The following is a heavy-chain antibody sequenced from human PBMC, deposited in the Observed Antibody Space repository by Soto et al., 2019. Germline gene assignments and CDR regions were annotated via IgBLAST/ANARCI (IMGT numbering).Heavy chain of an antibody. D-gene: IGHD5-12*01. V-gene: IGHV3-9*01. CDR1: GLTFDDYA. CDR3: AKDLEYIPYYMDV. CDR2: ISWNSGSI. Sequence: SLRLSCAASGLTFDDYAMHWVRQAPGKGLEWVSGISWNSGSIGYADSVKGRFTISRDNAKNSLYLQMNSLRAEDTALYYCAKDLEYIPYYMDVWGKGTTVTVSS. J-gene: IGHJ6*03.